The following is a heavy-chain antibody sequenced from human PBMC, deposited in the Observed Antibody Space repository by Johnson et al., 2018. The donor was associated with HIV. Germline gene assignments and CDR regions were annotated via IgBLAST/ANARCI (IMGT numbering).Heavy chain of an antibody. Sequence: QVQLVESGGGVVQPGRSLRLSCAASGFTFSSYAMHWVRQGPGKGLEWVAVISYDGSNKYYADSVKGRFTISRDNSKNTLYLQMNSLRAEDTALYYCAREGNYYDSSSHAFDIWGQWTMVTVSS. CDR1: GFTFSSYA. J-gene: IGHJ3*02. CDR3: AREGNYYDSSSHAFDI. D-gene: IGHD3-22*01. CDR2: ISYDGSNK. V-gene: IGHV3-30-3*01.